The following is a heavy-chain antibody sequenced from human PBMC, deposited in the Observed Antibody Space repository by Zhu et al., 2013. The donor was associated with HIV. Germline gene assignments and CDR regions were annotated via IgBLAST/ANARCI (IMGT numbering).Heavy chain of an antibody. CDR3: GRRQYRGTSSGGWFDP. Sequence: QVQLVQSGSEVKKPGASVKVSCKASGYPFLNHDVTWVRWSPGQGLEWMAWINVHDDTTNFAERFQGRISLTADTSTATVYLELRSLTSDDTGIYFCGRRQYRGTSSGGWFDPWGSGSLIIVSS. V-gene: IGHV1-18*04. CDR2: INVHDDTT. CDR1: GYPFLNHD. J-gene: IGHJ5*01. D-gene: IGHD3-10*01.